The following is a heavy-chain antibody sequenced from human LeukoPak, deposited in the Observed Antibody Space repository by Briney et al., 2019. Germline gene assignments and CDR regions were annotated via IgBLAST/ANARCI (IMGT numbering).Heavy chain of an antibody. CDR1: GEPLRVYY. CDR3: ARGPSWCGP. Sequence: SETLSLICAVCGEPLRVYYWRWVRKPPGKGLEWIVEINHIASTKHNPTLKSRVTIALDTTENQLALKLSSVTAADTAVYYCARGPSWCGPWGKGTQVTVS. J-gene: IGHJ5*02. V-gene: IGHV4-34*01. CDR2: INHIAST.